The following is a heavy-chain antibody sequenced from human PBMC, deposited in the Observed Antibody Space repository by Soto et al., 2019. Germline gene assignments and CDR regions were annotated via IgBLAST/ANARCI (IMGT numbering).Heavy chain of an antibody. CDR3: AVTPITNFGVVIKGEFDY. V-gene: IGHV1-18*01. D-gene: IGHD3-3*01. J-gene: IGHJ4*02. CDR2: ISAYNGNT. CDR1: GYTFTSYG. Sequence: ASVKVSCKASGYTFTSYGISWVRQAPGQGLEWMGWISAYNGNTNYAQKLQGRVTMTTDTSTSTAYMELRSLRSDDTAVYYCAVTPITNFGVVIKGEFDYWSQGTLVTVAS.